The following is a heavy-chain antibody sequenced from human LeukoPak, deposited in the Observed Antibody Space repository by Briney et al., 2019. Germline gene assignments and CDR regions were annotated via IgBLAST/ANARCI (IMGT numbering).Heavy chain of an antibody. V-gene: IGHV1-2*02. CDR3: ARAGSLVY. CDR2: IHPNSGGT. CDR1: GYTFTGYY. J-gene: IGHJ4*02. D-gene: IGHD1-26*01. Sequence: ASVKVSCKASGYTFTGYYMHWVRPAPGQGVEWRGWIHPNSGGTNYAQKFQGRVTMTRDTSISTAYMELSRLRSDDTAVYYCARAGSLVYWGQGTLVTVSS.